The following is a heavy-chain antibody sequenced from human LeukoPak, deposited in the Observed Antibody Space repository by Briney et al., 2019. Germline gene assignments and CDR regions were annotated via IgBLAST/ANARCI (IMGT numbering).Heavy chain of an antibody. V-gene: IGHV3-21*01. CDR1: AFTFSSYS. Sequence: GGSLRLSCAASAFTFSSYSMNWVRQAPGKGLEWVSSISSSSSYIYYADSVKGRFTISRDNAKNSLYLQMNSLRAEDTAVYYCTRARGVDAFDIRGQGTMVTVSS. CDR2: ISSSSSYI. J-gene: IGHJ3*02. CDR3: TRARGVDAFDI.